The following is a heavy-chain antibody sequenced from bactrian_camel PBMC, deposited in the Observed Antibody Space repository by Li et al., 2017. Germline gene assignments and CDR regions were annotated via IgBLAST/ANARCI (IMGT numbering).Heavy chain of an antibody. V-gene: IGHV3S40*01. CDR2: IYRGGVRT. J-gene: IGHJ6*01. D-gene: IGHD6*01. CDR1: KYAFVNNY. Sequence: VQLVESGGGLVQPGGSLRLSCTSPKYAFVNNYMAWVRQAPGKGLEWLSAIYRGGVRTYVGDSVKGRFTISRDNAKNTLYLQLNSLKTEDTAMYYCAADRQIGSWYGNAAFGYWGQGTQVTVS. CDR3: AADRQIGSWYGNAAFGY.